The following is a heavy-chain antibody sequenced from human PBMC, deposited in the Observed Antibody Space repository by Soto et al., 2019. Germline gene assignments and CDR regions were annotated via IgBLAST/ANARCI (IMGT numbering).Heavy chain of an antibody. CDR3: AKDRMSYNSVWDPFDI. V-gene: IGHV3-23*01. Sequence: EVHLLESGGGLVQPGESLRLSCAASGFTFSTYAMSWVRQAPGKGLEWVAGTGGLETDTYYADSVRGRFTISRDNSRSTLVLQMTSLRADDTAIYYCAKDRMSYNSVWDPFDIWGQGTVVIVSS. J-gene: IGHJ3*02. CDR2: TGGLETDT. D-gene: IGHD1-26*01. CDR1: GFTFSTYA.